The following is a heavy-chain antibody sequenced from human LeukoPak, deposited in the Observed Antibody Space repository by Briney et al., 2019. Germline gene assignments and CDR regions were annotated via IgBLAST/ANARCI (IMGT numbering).Heavy chain of an antibody. CDR3: ARDRGSAYCGGDCYPRYFDY. Sequence: GGSLRLSCAASGFTFSDYYMSWIRQAPGKGLEWVSYISSSSSYTNYADSVKGRFTISRDNAKNSLYLQMKSLRAEDTAVYYCARDRGSAYCGGDCYPRYFDYWGQGTLVTVSS. CDR2: ISSSSSYT. D-gene: IGHD2-21*02. CDR1: GFTFSDYY. V-gene: IGHV3-11*05. J-gene: IGHJ4*02.